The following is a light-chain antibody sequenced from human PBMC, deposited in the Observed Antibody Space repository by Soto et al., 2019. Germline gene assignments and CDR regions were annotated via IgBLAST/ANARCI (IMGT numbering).Light chain of an antibody. CDR2: EGS. CDR1: SSDVGSYNL. CDR3: CSYAGSSTAV. Sequence: QSALTQPASVSGSPGQSITISCTGTSSDVGSYNLVSWYQQHPGKAPKLMIYEGSKRPSGVSNRFSGSKSGNTASLTICGLQAEDEADYYCCSYAGSSTAVFGGGTQLTVL. V-gene: IGLV2-23*01. J-gene: IGLJ7*01.